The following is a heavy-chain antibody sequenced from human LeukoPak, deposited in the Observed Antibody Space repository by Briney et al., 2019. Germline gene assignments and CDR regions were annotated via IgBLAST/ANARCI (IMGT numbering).Heavy chain of an antibody. CDR3: ARDRRDGSSI. CDR2: INSDGSST. CDR1: GFTFRSSW. J-gene: IGHJ3*02. Sequence: GGSLRPSCAPSGFTFRSSWMHSVRQPPGKGLVSVPRINSDGSSTSYADSVNGRFTISRDNANNQLYLQMNSLRAEDTAVYYCARDRRDGSSIWGQGTMVTVSS. D-gene: IGHD5-24*01. V-gene: IGHV3-74*01.